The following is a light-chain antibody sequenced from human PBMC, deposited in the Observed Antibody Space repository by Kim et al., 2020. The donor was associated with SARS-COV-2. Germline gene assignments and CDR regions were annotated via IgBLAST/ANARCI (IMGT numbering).Light chain of an antibody. CDR3: QQYNNWPLT. Sequence: VSPGERATLSCRASQSVSITLAWYQQKPGQAPTLLIYDASTRATGIPARFSGSGSGTEFTLTISSLQSEDFAVYYCQQYNNWPLTFGGGTKVEVK. CDR1: QSVSIT. V-gene: IGKV3-15*01. CDR2: DAS. J-gene: IGKJ4*01.